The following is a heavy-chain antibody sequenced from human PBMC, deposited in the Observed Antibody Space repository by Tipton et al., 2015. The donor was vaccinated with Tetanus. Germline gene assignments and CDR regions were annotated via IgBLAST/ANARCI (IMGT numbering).Heavy chain of an antibody. CDR1: GFLISSYA. D-gene: IGHD2-2*02. J-gene: IGHJ4*02. CDR3: AKSLYGGTDY. Sequence: SLRLSCAGSGFLISSYAMNWVRQVPGEGLEWVSGVSASGNTNYADSVDGRFTISRDNAKNTMYLQMNSLRAEDTAVYYCAKSLYGGTDYWGQGTLVTVSS. CDR2: VSASGNT. V-gene: IGHV3-23*01.